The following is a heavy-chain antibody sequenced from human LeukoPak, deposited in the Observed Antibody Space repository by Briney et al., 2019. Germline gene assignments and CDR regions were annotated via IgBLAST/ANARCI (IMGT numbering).Heavy chain of an antibody. Sequence: GGSLRLSCATSGFTFSDYAMHWVRQAPGKGLEWVALITYDGGRRQYYADSVKGRFTISRDNSKNTLSLQTNSLRSDDTAVYYCAREERGHLVGYWGQGTLVTVSS. CDR2: ITYDGGRRQ. J-gene: IGHJ4*02. D-gene: IGHD6-6*01. CDR1: GFTFSDYA. CDR3: AREERGHLVGY. V-gene: IGHV3-30*04.